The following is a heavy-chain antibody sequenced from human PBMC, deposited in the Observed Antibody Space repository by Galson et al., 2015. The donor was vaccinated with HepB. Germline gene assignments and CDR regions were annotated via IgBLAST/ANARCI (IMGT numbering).Heavy chain of an antibody. CDR1: GFTFSSYE. Sequence: SLRLSCAASGFTFSSYEMNWVRQAPGKGLEWLSYISATGDIIYYADSVKGRFTISRDNAKNSLYLQINSLRADDTAVYYCARDTSYDDFWSGPFDYWGQGTLVTVSS. V-gene: IGHV3-48*03. J-gene: IGHJ4*02. CDR3: ARDTSYDDFWSGPFDY. D-gene: IGHD3-3*01. CDR2: ISATGDII.